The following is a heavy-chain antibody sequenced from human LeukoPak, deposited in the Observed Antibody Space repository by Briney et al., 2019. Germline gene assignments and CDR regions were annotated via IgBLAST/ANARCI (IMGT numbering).Heavy chain of an antibody. V-gene: IGHV3-23*01. J-gene: IGHJ4*02. CDR3: AKGPIFGVVRSFDY. CDR1: GFTFSSYA. CDR2: ISGSDGIT. Sequence: SGGSLRLSCAASGFTFSSYAMSWVRQAPGKGLEWVSAISGSDGITYYADSMKGRFTTSRDNSKNTLYLQMNSLRADDTAVYYCAKGPIFGVVRSFDYWGQGTLVTVSS. D-gene: IGHD3-3*01.